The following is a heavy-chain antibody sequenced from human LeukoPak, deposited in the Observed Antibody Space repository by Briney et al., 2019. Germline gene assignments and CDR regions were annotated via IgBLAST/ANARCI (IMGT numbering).Heavy chain of an antibody. CDR2: MNPNSGNT. J-gene: IGHJ3*02. D-gene: IGHD2-2*02. CDR3: ASPGCSSTSCYIGLKVPDDAFDI. Sequence: ASVKVSCKASGYTFTSYDINWVRQATGQGLEWMGWMNPNSGNTGYAQKFQGRVTITRNASISTAYMELSSLRSEDTAVYYCASPGCSSTSCYIGLKVPDDAFDIWGQGTMVTVSS. CDR1: GYTFTSYD. V-gene: IGHV1-8*03.